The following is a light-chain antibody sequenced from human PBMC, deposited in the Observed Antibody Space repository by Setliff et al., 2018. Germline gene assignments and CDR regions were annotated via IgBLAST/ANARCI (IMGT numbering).Light chain of an antibody. Sequence: AVVTQEPSLTVSPGGTVTLTCASSTGAVTNGLYPYWFQQKPGKAPRTLIYDTNIRLSWTPARFSGSLLGGKAALTLSDAQPEDEADYFCSFAYSGVGLFGGGTKVTVL. CDR1: TGAVTNGLY. CDR2: DTN. V-gene: IGLV7-46*01. J-gene: IGLJ2*01. CDR3: SFAYSGVGL.